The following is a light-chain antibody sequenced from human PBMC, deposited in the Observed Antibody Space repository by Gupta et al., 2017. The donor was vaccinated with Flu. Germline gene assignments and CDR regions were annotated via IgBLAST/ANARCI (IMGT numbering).Light chain of an antibody. CDR3: SSYADVNSMV. CDR1: SSDVGGYNY. Sequence: QSALTQPPSASGSPGQAVPISCTGTSSDVGGYNYVSWYQQHPGKAPKLIIYEVTQRPSGVPDRFSGSKSGNTASLTVSGLQAEDEGEYYCSSYADVNSMVFGGGTKLTV. J-gene: IGLJ2*01. CDR2: EVT. V-gene: IGLV2-8*01.